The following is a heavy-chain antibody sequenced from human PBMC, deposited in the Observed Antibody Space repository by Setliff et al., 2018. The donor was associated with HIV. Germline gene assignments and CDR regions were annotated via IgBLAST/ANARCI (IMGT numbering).Heavy chain of an antibody. V-gene: IGHV4-34*01. D-gene: IGHD2-2*01. CDR3: ARGHCSGTNCYGVDYYGMDV. CDR1: GGSFSSYY. J-gene: IGHJ6*02. Sequence: TLSLTCAVYGGSFSSYYWIWIRQPPGKGLEWIGEINHSGSTAYNPSLKSRVSMSVDKSKNQFSVKLTSVTAADTAVYYCARGHCSGTNCYGVDYYGMDVWGQGTTVTVSS. CDR2: INHSGST.